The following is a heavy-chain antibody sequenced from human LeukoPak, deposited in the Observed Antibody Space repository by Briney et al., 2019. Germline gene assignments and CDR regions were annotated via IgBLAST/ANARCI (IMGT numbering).Heavy chain of an antibody. J-gene: IGHJ4*02. D-gene: IGHD3-3*01. CDR2: IYYSGST. CDR3: ARSPRGSYSNFDY. Sequence: SETLSLTCTVSGGSISSYYWSWIRQPPGKGLEWIGYIYYSGSTNYKPSLRSRVTISLDTSKNQFSLRLTSVTAADTAVYYCARSPRGSYSNFDYWGQGALFTVSS. CDR1: GGSISSYY. V-gene: IGHV4-59*01.